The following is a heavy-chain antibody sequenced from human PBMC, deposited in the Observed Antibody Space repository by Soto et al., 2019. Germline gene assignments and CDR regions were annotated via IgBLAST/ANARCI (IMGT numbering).Heavy chain of an antibody. CDR3: AKSMTLLWFGELGP. Sequence: EVQLLESGGGLVQPGGSLRLSCAASEFTFSNYAMTWVRQAPGKGLEWGSGISGSGGNTHYAATVKGRFTISRDNSKNTRYLQMNPLRAEDTAVYYCAKSMTLLWFGELGPWGQGTTVTVSS. J-gene: IGHJ6*02. V-gene: IGHV3-23*01. CDR2: ISGSGGNT. CDR1: EFTFSNYA. D-gene: IGHD3-10*01.